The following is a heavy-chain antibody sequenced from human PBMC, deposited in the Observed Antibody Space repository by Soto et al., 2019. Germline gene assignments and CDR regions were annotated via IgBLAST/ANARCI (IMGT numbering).Heavy chain of an antibody. CDR1: GGSISSGGYY. V-gene: IGHV4-31*03. J-gene: IGHJ4*02. Sequence: SETLSLTCTVSGGSISSGGYYWSWIRQHPGKGLEWIGYIYYSGSTYYNPSLKSRVTISVDTSKNQFSLKLSSVTAADTAVYYCARGFRQTTVTPLYYFDYWGQGTLVTVSS. CDR2: IYYSGST. D-gene: IGHD4-4*01. CDR3: ARGFRQTTVTPLYYFDY.